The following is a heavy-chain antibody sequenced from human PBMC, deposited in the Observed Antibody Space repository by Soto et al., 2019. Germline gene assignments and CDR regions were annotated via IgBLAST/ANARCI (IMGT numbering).Heavy chain of an antibody. CDR1: GFTFSNFG. V-gene: IGHV3-30*18. CDR2: ISYDGSTE. CDR3: AKGDSQNFDFLLID. J-gene: IGHJ4*02. Sequence: PGGSLRLSCAASGFTFSNFGIHWVRQAPGKRPEWLAAISYDGSTEVYVDSVKGRFTISRDNPKNTLYLQMNSLRLEETAVYYCAKGDSQNFDFLLIDWGQGTLVPVSS. D-gene: IGHD3-9*01.